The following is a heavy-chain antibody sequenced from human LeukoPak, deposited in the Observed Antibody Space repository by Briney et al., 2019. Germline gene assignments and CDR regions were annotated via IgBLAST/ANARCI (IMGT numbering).Heavy chain of an antibody. Sequence: SETLSLTCTVSGGSISSYYLSWIRQPPGKGLEWIGYIYYSGGTNYNPSLKSRVTISVDTSKNQFSLKLSSVTAADTAVYYCARVAFSGSYNFDYWGQGTLVTVSS. CDR2: IYYSGGT. V-gene: IGHV4-59*01. J-gene: IGHJ4*02. D-gene: IGHD1-26*01. CDR3: ARVAFSGSYNFDY. CDR1: GGSISSYY.